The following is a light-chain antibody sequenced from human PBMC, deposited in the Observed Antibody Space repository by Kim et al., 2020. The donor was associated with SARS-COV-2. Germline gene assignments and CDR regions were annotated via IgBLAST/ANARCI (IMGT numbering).Light chain of an antibody. J-gene: IGKJ1*01. V-gene: IGKV3-15*01. CDR2: DAS. CDR1: QSVSSN. CDR3: QQYNNWPPWT. Sequence: EIVMTQSPATLSVSPGERATLSCRASQSVSSNLAWYQQKPGQAPRLLIYDASTRATGISARFSGSGSGTEFTLTISSLQSEDFALYYCQQYNNWPPWTFGQGTKVDIK.